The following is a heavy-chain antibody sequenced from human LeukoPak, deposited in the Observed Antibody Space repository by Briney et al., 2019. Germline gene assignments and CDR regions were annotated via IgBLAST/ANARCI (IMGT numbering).Heavy chain of an antibody. V-gene: IGHV4-4*07. CDR2: IYTSGTT. J-gene: IGHJ3*02. D-gene: IGHD4-17*01. CDR3: TREYGFMTTVFHAFDI. Sequence: PSETLSLTCTVSGGSISSYYWSWIRQPAGKGLEWIGRIYTSGTTHYNPSLKSRVTMSVDTSKNQFSLKLSSVTAADTAIYYCTREYGFMTTVFHAFDIWGQGTMVTVSS. CDR1: GGSISSYY.